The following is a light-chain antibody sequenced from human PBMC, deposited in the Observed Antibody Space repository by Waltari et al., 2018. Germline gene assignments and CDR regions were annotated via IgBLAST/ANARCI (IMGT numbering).Light chain of an antibody. CDR2: DAP. CDR3: QHYVRLPAT. CDR1: QSVGRS. J-gene: IGKJ1*01. Sequence: EIVLTQSPGTLSLSPGERATLACRASQSVGRSLAWYQQKPGQAPRLLIYDAPRRATGIPDRFSGSGSGTDFSLTISTLEPEDFAVYYCQHYVRLPATFGQGTKVEI. V-gene: IGKV3-20*01.